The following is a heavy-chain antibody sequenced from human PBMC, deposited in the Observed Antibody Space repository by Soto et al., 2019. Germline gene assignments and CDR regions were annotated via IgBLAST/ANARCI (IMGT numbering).Heavy chain of an antibody. CDR1: GGSLRGYS. CDR3: AREKTLMSPHYFYYGMDV. Sequence: PSETLSLTCTVSGGSLRGYSWSWIRQSPGKGLEWIGYVYSGGGTNYSPSFMGRVTISVDTTDNQFSLKLNSVTAADTAVYYCAREKTLMSPHYFYYGMDVCGQGTTVPVSS. D-gene: IGHD3-9*01. J-gene: IGHJ6*02. CDR2: VYSGGGT. V-gene: IGHV4-59*01.